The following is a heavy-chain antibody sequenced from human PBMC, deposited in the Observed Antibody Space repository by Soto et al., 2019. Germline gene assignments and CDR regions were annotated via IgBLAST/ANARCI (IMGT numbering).Heavy chain of an antibody. CDR3: AREAGGSNTAEVFWGP. Sequence: ASVKVSCKTSGYFFNDYHMHWVRKAPGQGLEWMGWINPKNGDTNYAQKFQDRVTMTRDTSISTVYIELSRLTSDDTAVYYCAREAGGSNTAEVFWGPRGKGTMVTASS. V-gene: IGHV1-2*02. J-gene: IGHJ4*02. D-gene: IGHD2-2*01. CDR1: GYFFNDYH. CDR2: INPKNGDT.